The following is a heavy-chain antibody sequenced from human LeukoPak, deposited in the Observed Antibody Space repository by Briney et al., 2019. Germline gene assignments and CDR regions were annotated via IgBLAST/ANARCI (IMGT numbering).Heavy chain of an antibody. D-gene: IGHD3-16*01. CDR3: ARVRRGDDFNPFDY. V-gene: IGHV3-74*01. CDR1: GFTFSNFW. CDR2: INGDGSET. Sequence: PGGSLRLSCAASGFTFSNFWIYWVRHAPGKGLVWVSRINGDGSETIHADSVKGRFTISRDNAKNTLYLQMNSLRTEDTAVYYRARVRRGDDFNPFDYWGQGTLVTVSS. J-gene: IGHJ4*02.